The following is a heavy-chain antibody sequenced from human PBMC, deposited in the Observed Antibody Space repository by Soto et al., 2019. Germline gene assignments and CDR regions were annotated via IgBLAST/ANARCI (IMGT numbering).Heavy chain of an antibody. CDR1: GFTFSSYA. CDR3: AKDGRITIFGVVITGGMDV. D-gene: IGHD3-3*01. V-gene: IGHV3-23*01. CDR2: ISGSGGST. Sequence: VGSLRLSCAASGFTFSSYAMSWVRQAPGKGLEWVSAISGSGGSTYYADSVKGRFTISRDNSKNTLYLQMNSLRAEDTAVYYCAKDGRITIFGVVITGGMDVWGQGTTVTVSS. J-gene: IGHJ6*02.